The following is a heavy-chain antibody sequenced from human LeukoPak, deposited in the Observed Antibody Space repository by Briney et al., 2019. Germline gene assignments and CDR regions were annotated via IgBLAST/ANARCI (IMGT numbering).Heavy chain of an antibody. CDR3: ARTMYYYGSSGLLLDAFDI. J-gene: IGHJ3*02. CDR2: ISAYNGNT. V-gene: IGHV1-18*01. D-gene: IGHD3-22*01. Sequence: ASVKVSCKASGYTFTSYGISWVRQAPGQGLEWMGWISAYNGNTNYAQKLQGRVTMTTDTSTSTAYMELRSLRSDDTAVYYCARTMYYYGSSGLLLDAFDIWGQGTMVTVSS. CDR1: GYTFTSYG.